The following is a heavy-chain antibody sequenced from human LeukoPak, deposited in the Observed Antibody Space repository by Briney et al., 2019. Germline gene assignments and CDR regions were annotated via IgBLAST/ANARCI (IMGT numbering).Heavy chain of an antibody. CDR3: AKRGQIAENCGMDV. V-gene: IGHV3-23*01. CDR2: ISGSGGST. CDR1: GFTFSSYA. D-gene: IGHD6-13*01. Sequence: GGSLRLSCAASGFTFSSYAMSWVRQAPGQGLEWISVISGSGGSTYYADSVKGRFTISRDNSKNTLYLQMNSLRVEDTAVYYCAKRGQIAENCGMDVWGQGTTVTVSS. J-gene: IGHJ6*02.